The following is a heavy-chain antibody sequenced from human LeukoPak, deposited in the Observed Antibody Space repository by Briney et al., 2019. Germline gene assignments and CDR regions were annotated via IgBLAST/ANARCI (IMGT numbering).Heavy chain of an antibody. CDR2: ISAYNGNT. J-gene: IGHJ6*03. CDR1: GYTFTSYG. D-gene: IGHD3-3*01. V-gene: IGHV1-18*01. CDR3: ARAVTVVVLRFLEWLGYMDV. Sequence: ASVKVSCKASGYTFTSYGISWVRQAPGQGLEWMGWISAYNGNTNYAQKLQGRVTMTTDTSTSTAYMELRSLRSDDTAVYYCARAVTVVVLRFLEWLGYMDVWGKGTTVTVSS.